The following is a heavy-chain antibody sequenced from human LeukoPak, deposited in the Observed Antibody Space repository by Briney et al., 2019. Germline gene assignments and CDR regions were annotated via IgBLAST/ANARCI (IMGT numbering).Heavy chain of an antibody. D-gene: IGHD6-19*01. CDR1: GFTFSNYE. V-gene: IGHV3-48*03. CDR3: AVTSGWIRY. J-gene: IGHJ4*02. CDR2: ISSSGSTI. Sequence: GGSLRLSCAASGFTFSNYEMNWVRQAPGKGLEWVSYISSSGSTIYYADSVKGRFTISRDNAKNSLYLQMNSLRVEDKAVYYCAVTSGWIRYWGQGTLVTVSS.